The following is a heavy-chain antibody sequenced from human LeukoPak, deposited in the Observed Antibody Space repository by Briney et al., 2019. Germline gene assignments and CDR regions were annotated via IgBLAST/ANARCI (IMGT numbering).Heavy chain of an antibody. Sequence: GASVKVSCKVSGYTLTELSMHWVRQATGQGLEWMGWMNPNSGNTGYAQKFQGRVTMTRNTSISTAYMELSSLRSEDTAVYYCARDSPPLLNAFDIWGQGTMVTVSS. J-gene: IGHJ3*02. D-gene: IGHD2-21*01. CDR2: MNPNSGNT. CDR1: GYTLTELS. CDR3: ARDSPPLLNAFDI. V-gene: IGHV1-8*01.